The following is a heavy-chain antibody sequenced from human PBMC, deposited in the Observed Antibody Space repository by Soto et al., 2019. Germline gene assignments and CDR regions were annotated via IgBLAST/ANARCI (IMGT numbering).Heavy chain of an antibody. D-gene: IGHD6-13*01. V-gene: IGHV3-53*01. CDR3: ARSGMQLVLTHFEYYFDY. CDR2: IYSGGST. CDR1: GFTVSSNY. Sequence: GGSLRLSCAASGFTVSSNYMSWVRQAPGKGLEWVSVIYSGGSTYYADSVKGRFTISRDNSKNTLYLQMNSLRAEDTAVYYCARSGMQLVLTHFEYYFDYWGQGTLVTVSS. J-gene: IGHJ4*02.